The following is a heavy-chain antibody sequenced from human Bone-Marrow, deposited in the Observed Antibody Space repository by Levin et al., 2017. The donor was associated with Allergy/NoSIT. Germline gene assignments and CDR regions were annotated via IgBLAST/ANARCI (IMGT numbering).Heavy chain of an antibody. J-gene: IGHJ4*02. CDR1: GDSIRSASYY. D-gene: IGHD5-12*01. CDR2: ISHSGYT. V-gene: IGHV4-31*03. CDR3: ARETLLRYGGGATSCVPLE. Sequence: ASQTLSLPCTVSGDSIRSASYYWSWIRQRPGRGLEWIGFISHSGYTYSNPSLKSRVTISVDTSKNQFSLRLNSVTASDTATYYCARETLLRYGGGATSCVPLEWGQGALVTVSS.